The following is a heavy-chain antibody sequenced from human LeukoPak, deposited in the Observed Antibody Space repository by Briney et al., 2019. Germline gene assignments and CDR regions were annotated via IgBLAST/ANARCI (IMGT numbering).Heavy chain of an antibody. CDR1: GYTFTSYG. Sequence: GASVKVSCKASGYTFTSYGISWLRQAPGQGLEWMGWISAYNGNTNYAQKLQGRVTMTTDTSTSTAYMELRSLRSDDTAVYYCARNSGYSYAKIIPGGYWGQGTLVTVSS. CDR3: ARNSGYSYAKIIPGGY. D-gene: IGHD5-18*01. V-gene: IGHV1-18*01. CDR2: ISAYNGNT. J-gene: IGHJ4*02.